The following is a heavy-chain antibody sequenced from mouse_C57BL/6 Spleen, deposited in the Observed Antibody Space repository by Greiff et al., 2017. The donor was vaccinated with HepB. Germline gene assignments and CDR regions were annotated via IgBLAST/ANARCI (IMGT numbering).Heavy chain of an antibody. CDR3: TRDREEGYYADY. D-gene: IGHD1-1*01. Sequence: EVMLVESGEGLVKPGGSLKLSCAASGFTFSSYAMSWVRQTPEKRLEWVAYISSGGDYIYYADTVKGRFTISRDNARNTLYLQMSSLKSEDTAMYYCTRDREEGYYADYWGQGTSVTVSS. CDR2: ISSGGDYI. CDR1: GFTFSSYA. V-gene: IGHV5-9-1*02. J-gene: IGHJ4*01.